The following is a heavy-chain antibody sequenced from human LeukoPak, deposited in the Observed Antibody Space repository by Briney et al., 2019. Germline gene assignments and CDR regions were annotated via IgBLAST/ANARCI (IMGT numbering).Heavy chain of an antibody. CDR1: GDSILSSSYY. D-gene: IGHD7-27*01. CDR2: MSYSGST. J-gene: IGHJ3*02. CDR3: ARHPWAAFDI. V-gene: IGHV4-39*01. Sequence: PSETLSLTCSVSGDSILSSSYYWGWVRQPPGKGLEWIGSMSYSGSTYYNPSLKSRLTISVDTSKNQLSLEMTSVTAADTAVYYCARHPWAAFDIWGQGTMVTVSS.